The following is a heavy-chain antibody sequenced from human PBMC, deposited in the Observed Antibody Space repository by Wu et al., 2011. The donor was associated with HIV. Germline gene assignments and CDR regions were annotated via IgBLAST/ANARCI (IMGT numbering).Heavy chain of an antibody. D-gene: IGHD6-13*01. V-gene: IGHV1-69*05. CDR3: ARVLAAARDYYYYGMDV. J-gene: IGHJ6*02. CDR2: IIPIFGTA. CDR1: GGTFSSYA. Sequence: QVQLVQSGAEVKKPGSSVKVSCKASGGTFSSYAISWVRQAPGQGLEWMGGIIPIFGTANYAQKFQGRVTITTDESTSTAYMELSSLRSEDTAVYYCARVLAAARDYYYYGMDVWGQGTTVTVSS.